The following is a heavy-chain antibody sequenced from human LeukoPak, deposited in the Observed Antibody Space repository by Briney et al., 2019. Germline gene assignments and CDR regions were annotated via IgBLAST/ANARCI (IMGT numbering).Heavy chain of an antibody. CDR1: GFTFSSYAM. CDR2: IYHSGST. Sequence: GSLRLSCAASGFTFSSYAMSWVRQAPGKGLEWIGEIYHSGSTNYNPSLKSRVTISVDKSKNQFSLKLSSVTAADTAVYYCAREGSSGFDYWGQGTLVTVSS. V-gene: IGHV4-4*02. J-gene: IGHJ4*02. CDR3: AREGSSGFDY. D-gene: IGHD6-6*01.